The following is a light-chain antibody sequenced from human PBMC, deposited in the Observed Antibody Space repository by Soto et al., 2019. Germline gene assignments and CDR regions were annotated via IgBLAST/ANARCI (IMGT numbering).Light chain of an antibody. J-gene: IGKJ4*01. CDR3: QHYDGSLT. V-gene: IGKV3-20*01. CDR2: AAS. Sequence: EIVLTQSPHTLSLSPGERASLSCRTSQTISSSYFAWYQQKPGQSPRLLVYAASLRAPGIPDRFSGSGSGADFTLTISRLEPADVAVYYCQHYDGSLTFGGGTRVEIK. CDR1: QTISSSY.